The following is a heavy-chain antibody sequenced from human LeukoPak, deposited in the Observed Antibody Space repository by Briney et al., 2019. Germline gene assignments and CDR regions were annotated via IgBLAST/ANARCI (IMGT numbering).Heavy chain of an antibody. CDR3: ARGPDYGDYYYGMDV. V-gene: IGHV1-18*01. J-gene: IGHJ6*02. CDR2: ISAYNGNT. Sequence: ASVKVSCKASGYTFTSYGISWVRQAPGQGLEWMGWISAYNGNTNYAQKLQGRVTMTRNTSISTAYTELSSLRFEDTAVYYCARGPDYGDYYYGMDVWGQGTTVTVSS. CDR1: GYTFTSYG. D-gene: IGHD4-17*01.